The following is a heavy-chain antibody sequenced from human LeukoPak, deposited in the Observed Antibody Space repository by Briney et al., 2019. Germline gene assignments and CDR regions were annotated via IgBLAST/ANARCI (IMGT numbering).Heavy chain of an antibody. D-gene: IGHD3-10*01. Sequence: PGGSLRLSCAASGFTVSSNYMSWVRQAPGKGLEWVSILYSAGATYYAASVRGRFTISRDSSKNTVRVQMNSLRGEDTSVYYCASGGMGARKYYSDPFHYWGQGTLVTVSS. V-gene: IGHV3-53*01. J-gene: IGHJ4*02. CDR1: GFTVSSNY. CDR3: ASGGMGARKYYSDPFHY. CDR2: LYSAGAT.